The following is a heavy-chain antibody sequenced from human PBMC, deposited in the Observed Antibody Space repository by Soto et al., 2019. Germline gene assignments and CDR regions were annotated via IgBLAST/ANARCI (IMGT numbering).Heavy chain of an antibody. D-gene: IGHD5-18*01. Sequence: PGGSLRLSCAASGFTFSNAWMSWIRQPPGKGLEWIGEINHSGNSNYNPSLKSRVTLSVDKSKNQFSLNLTSVTAADTAVYYCARGLNGYLHYFEYWGQGTLVTVSS. V-gene: IGHV4-34*01. J-gene: IGHJ4*02. CDR3: ARGLNGYLHYFEY. CDR2: INHSGNS. CDR1: GFTFSNAW.